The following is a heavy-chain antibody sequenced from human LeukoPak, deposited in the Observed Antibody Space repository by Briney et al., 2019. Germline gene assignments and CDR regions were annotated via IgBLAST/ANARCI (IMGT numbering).Heavy chain of an antibody. J-gene: IGHJ3*02. D-gene: IGHD1-26*01. CDR2: ISTTGGNT. CDR1: GFTFSTYA. Sequence: GGSLRLSCAASGFTFSTYAMSWVRQAPGKGLEWVSVISTTGGNTYHADSVKGRFTISRDNSKSTLYLQMNSLRAEDTAVYYCAKDGGWGLSTWYSGFDIWGQGTMVTVSS. CDR3: AKDGGWGLSTWYSGFDI. V-gene: IGHV3-23*01.